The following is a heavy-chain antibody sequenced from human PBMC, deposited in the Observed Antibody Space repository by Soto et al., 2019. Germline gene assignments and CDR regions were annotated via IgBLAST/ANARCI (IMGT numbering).Heavy chain of an antibody. V-gene: IGHV1-46*01. CDR1: GYTFTSYY. CDR2: INPSGGST. Sequence: ASVKVSCKASGYTFTSYYMHWVRQAPGQGLEWMGIINPSGGSTSYAQKFQGRVTMTRDTSTSTVYMELSSLRSEDTAVYYCATDHEYCISTSCYLSFLDYYYGMDVWGQGTTVTV. J-gene: IGHJ6*02. CDR3: ATDHEYCISTSCYLSFLDYYYGMDV. D-gene: IGHD2-2*01.